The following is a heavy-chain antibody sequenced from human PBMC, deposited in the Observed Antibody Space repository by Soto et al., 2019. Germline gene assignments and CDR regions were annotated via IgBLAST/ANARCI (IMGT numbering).Heavy chain of an antibody. V-gene: IGHV3-23*01. D-gene: IGHD2-8*01. CDR3: AKDATAVNGVWDPFDM. Sequence: EVQLLESGGGVVQPGGSLRLSCAASGFTFSAYAMSWVRQAPGKGLQWVSGVGGSDTDKHYADSVRGRFTVSRGNFKNTLYLQMNSLRADDTAVYYCAKDATAVNGVWDPFDMWGQGTEVSVSS. CDR1: GFTFSAYA. CDR2: VGGSDTDK. J-gene: IGHJ3*02.